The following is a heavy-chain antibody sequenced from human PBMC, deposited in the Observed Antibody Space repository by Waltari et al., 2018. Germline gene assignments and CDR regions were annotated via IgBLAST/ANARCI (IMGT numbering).Heavy chain of an antibody. CDR3: AKRGGTGPVAVAGIHCDY. J-gene: IGHJ4*02. D-gene: IGHD6-13*01. CDR2: MSSSGSNS. V-gene: IGHV3-23*01. Sequence: EVQLLESGGGLVQPGGSLRLPCAASGFTFRTSAMYWVRQAPGKGLEWVSSMSSSGSNSYYTDSVKGRFTSSRDNSKNTLYLEVNSLRVEDTATYYCAKRGGTGPVAVAGIHCDYWGQRTLVTVSS. CDR1: GFTFRTSA.